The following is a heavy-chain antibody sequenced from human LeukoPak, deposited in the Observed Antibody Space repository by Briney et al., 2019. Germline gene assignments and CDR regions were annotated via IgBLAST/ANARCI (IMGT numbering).Heavy chain of an antibody. CDR1: GGSTSSYY. CDR2: IYYSGST. CDR3: ARGSNYYGSGSYYRS. V-gene: IGHV4-59*01. D-gene: IGHD3-10*01. J-gene: IGHJ4*02. Sequence: NSSETLSLTCTVSGGSTSSYYWSWIRQPPGKGLEWIGYIYYSGSTNYNPSLKSRVTISVDTSKNQFSLKLSSVTAADTAVYYCARGSNYYGSGSYYRSWGQGTLVTVSS.